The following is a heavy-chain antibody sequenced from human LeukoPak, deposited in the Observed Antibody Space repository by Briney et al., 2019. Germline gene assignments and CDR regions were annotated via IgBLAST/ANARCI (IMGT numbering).Heavy chain of an antibody. D-gene: IGHD6-13*01. J-gene: IGHJ4*02. CDR2: IYYSGST. CDR1: GGSISSYY. Sequence: PSETLSLTCTVSGGSISSYYWSWIRQHPGKGLEWIGYIYYSGSTYYNPSLKSRVTISVDTSKNQFSLKLSSVTAADTAVYYCARVHIAAAGSFDYWGQGTLVTVSS. V-gene: IGHV4-59*06. CDR3: ARVHIAAAGSFDY.